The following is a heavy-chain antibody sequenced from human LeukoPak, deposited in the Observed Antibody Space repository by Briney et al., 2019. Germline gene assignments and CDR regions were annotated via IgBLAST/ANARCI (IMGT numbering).Heavy chain of an antibody. Sequence: PGGSLRLSCAASGFTFNSYEMNWVRQAPGKGLEWVSYISSSGSTIYYADSVKGPFTISRDNAKNSLYLQMNSLRAEDTAVYYCAREGATVTTYGMDVWGKGTTVTVSS. CDR2: ISSSGSTI. CDR3: AREGATVTTYGMDV. CDR1: GFTFNSYE. V-gene: IGHV3-48*03. J-gene: IGHJ6*04. D-gene: IGHD4-17*01.